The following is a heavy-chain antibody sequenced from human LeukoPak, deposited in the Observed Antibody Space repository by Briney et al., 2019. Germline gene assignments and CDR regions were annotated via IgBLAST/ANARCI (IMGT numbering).Heavy chain of an antibody. D-gene: IGHD6-6*01. CDR3: ARERGWGSSSF. CDR2: IYYSGST. CDR1: GGSISSSSYY. V-gene: IGHV4-39*07. Sequence: PSETLSLTCTVSGGSISSSSYYWGWIRQPPGKGLEWIGSIYYSGSTYYNPSLKSRVTISVDTSKNQFSLKLSSVTAADTAVYYCARERGWGSSSFWGQGTLVTVSS. J-gene: IGHJ4*02.